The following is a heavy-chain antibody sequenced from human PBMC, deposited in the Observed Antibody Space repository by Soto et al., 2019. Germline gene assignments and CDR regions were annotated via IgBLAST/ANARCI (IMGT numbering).Heavy chain of an antibody. CDR2: LFPGGTT. Sequence: PSETLSLTCTVSGDPITSYFWSWIRQPAGKGLEWIVNLFPGGTTSLKTSLESLVSMSIDTSKNQFSLTLNSVAAADTAMYYCARTLSGFTYGSPQFYFYXWGQGSFVTVSX. V-gene: IGHV4-4*07. D-gene: IGHD3-10*01. CDR3: ARTLSGFTYGSPQFYFYX. J-gene: IGHJ4*02. CDR1: GDPITSYF.